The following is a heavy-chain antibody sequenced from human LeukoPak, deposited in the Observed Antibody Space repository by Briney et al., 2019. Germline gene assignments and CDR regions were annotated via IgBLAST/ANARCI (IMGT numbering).Heavy chain of an antibody. CDR3: AKHDGYASFVDY. CDR1: GFTFSSYA. CDR2: ISGSGGST. J-gene: IGHJ4*02. Sequence: GGSLRLSCAASGFTFSSYAMSWVRQAPGKGLEWVSAISGSGGSTYYADSVKGRFTISRDSSKNTLYLQMNSLRAEDTAVYYCAKHDGYASFVDYWGQGTLVTVSS. D-gene: IGHD5-24*01. V-gene: IGHV3-23*01.